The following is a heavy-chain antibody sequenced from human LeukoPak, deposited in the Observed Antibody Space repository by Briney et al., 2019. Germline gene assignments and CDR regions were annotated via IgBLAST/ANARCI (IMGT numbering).Heavy chain of an antibody. Sequence: PSETLSLTCAVYGGSFSGHYWTWIRQSPGKGLEWIGEILHSGSTNYNPSLKSRVAISVDTPKSHFSPKLSSVTAAHTAVYYCAGGGNWKFDPWGQGTLVTVSS. CDR3: AGGGNWKFDP. D-gene: IGHD1-1*01. CDR2: ILHSGST. J-gene: IGHJ5*02. CDR1: GGSFSGHY. V-gene: IGHV4-34*01.